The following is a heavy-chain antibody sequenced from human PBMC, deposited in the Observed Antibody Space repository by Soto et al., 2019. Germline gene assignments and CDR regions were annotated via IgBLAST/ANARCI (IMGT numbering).Heavy chain of an antibody. Sequence: PGGSLRLSCAASGFTFSSYAMSWVRQAPGKGLEWVSAISGSGGSTYYADSVKGRFTISRDNSKNTLYLQMNSLRAEDTAVYYCAKDRDITIFGVAPYYFDYWGQGTLVTVSS. CDR1: GFTFSSYA. CDR2: ISGSGGST. V-gene: IGHV3-23*01. D-gene: IGHD3-3*01. J-gene: IGHJ4*02. CDR3: AKDRDITIFGVAPYYFDY.